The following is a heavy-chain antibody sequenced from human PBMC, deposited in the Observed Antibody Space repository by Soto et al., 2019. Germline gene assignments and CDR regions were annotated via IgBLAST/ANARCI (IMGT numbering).Heavy chain of an antibody. CDR3: TRDRNPAYYYDSSGYPFDY. CDR1: GFTFGDYA. CDR2: IRSKAYGGTT. Sequence: ESGGGLVKPGRSLRLSCTASGFTFGDYAMSWFRQAPGKGLEWVGFIRSKAYGGTTEYAASVKGRFTISRDDSKSIAYLQMNSLKTEDTAVYYCTRDRNPAYYYDSSGYPFDYWGQGTLVTVSS. V-gene: IGHV3-49*05. J-gene: IGHJ4*02. D-gene: IGHD3-22*01.